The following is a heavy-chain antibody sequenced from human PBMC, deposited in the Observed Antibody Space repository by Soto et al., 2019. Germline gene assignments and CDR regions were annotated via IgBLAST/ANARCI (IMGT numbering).Heavy chain of an antibody. J-gene: IGHJ4*02. Sequence: GGSLRLSCSGFGFNFSDYYMNWIRQSPVKGLEWVSSILSLESHKYYAASVMGRFSVSRDNAKRSLFLQMNNPRAEDTGIYFCATGLKDTSNRPSFDSWGPGTPVTVSS. CDR3: ATGLKDTSNRPSFDS. CDR1: GFNFSDYY. CDR2: ILSLESHK. V-gene: IGHV3-11*01. D-gene: IGHD2-8*01.